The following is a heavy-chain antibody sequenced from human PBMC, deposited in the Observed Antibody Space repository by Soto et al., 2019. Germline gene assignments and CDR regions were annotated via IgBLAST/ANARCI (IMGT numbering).Heavy chain of an antibody. CDR2: IAYNGGT. J-gene: IGHJ4*02. CDR1: GGSVSDYGYY. CDR3: ARGGYFYENMI. D-gene: IGHD3-22*01. V-gene: IGHV4-61*08. Sequence: QVQLQESGPGLVKPSETLSLTCTVSGGSVSDYGYYWTWIRQPPGKGLEWIGYIAYNGGTSYNPSLRSRVTISVDTSKSQFSLDLSSATAADTALYYCARGGYFYENMIWGQGSLVTVSS.